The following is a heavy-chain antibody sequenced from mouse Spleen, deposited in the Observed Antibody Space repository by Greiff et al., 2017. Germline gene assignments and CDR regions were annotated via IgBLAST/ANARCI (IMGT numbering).Heavy chain of an antibody. J-gene: IGHJ3*01. CDR3: ARDYDYSWFAY. CDR1: GFTFSSYA. V-gene: IGHV5-9*04. Sequence: EVKLVESGGGLVKLGGSLKLSCAASGFTFSSYAMSWVRQTPEKRLEWVATISSGGGNTYYPDSVKGRFTISRDNAKNTLYLQMSSLKSEDTAMYYCARDYDYSWFAYWGQGTLVTVSA. D-gene: IGHD2-4*01. CDR2: ISSGGGNT.